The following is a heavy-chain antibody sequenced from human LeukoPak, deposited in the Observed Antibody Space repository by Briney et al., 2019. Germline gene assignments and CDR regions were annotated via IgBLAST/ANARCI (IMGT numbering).Heavy chain of an antibody. J-gene: IGHJ6*02. V-gene: IGHV3-53*01. Sequence: GSLRLSCAASGFTVSSNYMSWVRQAPGKGLEWVSVIYSGGSTYYADSVKGRFTISRDNSKNTLYLQMNSLRAEDTAVYYCARAGLYSSSPENYYYYGMNVWGQGTTVTVSS. CDR2: IYSGGST. D-gene: IGHD6-6*01. CDR3: ARAGLYSSSPENYYYYGMNV. CDR1: GFTVSSNY.